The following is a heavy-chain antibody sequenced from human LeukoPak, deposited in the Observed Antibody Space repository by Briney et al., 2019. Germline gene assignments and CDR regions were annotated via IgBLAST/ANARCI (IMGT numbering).Heavy chain of an antibody. CDR3: AKYDCSGGSCYDEVDY. CDR1: GFTFSSYA. D-gene: IGHD2-15*01. V-gene: IGHV3-23*01. CDR2: ISGGGGST. Sequence: GGSLRLSCAASGFTFSSYAMSWVRQAPGKGLEWVSDISGGGGSTYYADSVKGRFTISRDNSKNTLYLQMNSLRAEDTAVYYCAKYDCSGGSCYDEVDYWGQGTLVTVSS. J-gene: IGHJ4*02.